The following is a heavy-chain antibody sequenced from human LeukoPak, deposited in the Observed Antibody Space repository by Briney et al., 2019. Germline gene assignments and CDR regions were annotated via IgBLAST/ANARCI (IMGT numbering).Heavy chain of an antibody. Sequence: PGGSLRLSCAASGFTFSSYGMHWVRQAPGKGLEWVAVIWYDGSNKYYADPVKGRFTISRDNSKNTLYLQMNSLRAEDTAVYYCARVNADSPDLRYFDWTFHLDYWGQGTLVTVSS. CDR3: ARVNADSPDLRYFDWTFHLDY. CDR1: GFTFSSYG. CDR2: IWYDGSNK. J-gene: IGHJ4*02. D-gene: IGHD3-9*01. V-gene: IGHV3-33*01.